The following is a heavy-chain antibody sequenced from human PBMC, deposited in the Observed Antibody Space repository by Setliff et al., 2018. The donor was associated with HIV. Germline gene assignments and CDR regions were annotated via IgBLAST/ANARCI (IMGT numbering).Heavy chain of an antibody. CDR2: INAGNGNT. J-gene: IGHJ2*01. Sequence: GASVKVSCKASGYSFITYVVYWVRQAPGQRLEWMGWINAGNGNTKYSQKFQGRVTITRDTSAKIAYMELSSLTSEDTAVYYCARVSPAGVAWPPPWYFDLWGRGTLVTVSS. V-gene: IGHV1-3*01. CDR1: GYSFITYV. D-gene: IGHD3-3*01. CDR3: ARVSPAGVAWPPPWYFDL.